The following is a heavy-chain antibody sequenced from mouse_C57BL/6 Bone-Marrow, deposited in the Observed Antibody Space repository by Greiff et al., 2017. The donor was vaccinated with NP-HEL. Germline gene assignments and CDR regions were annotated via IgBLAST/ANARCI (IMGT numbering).Heavy chain of an antibody. CDR1: GFSFNTYA. Sequence: EVMLVESGGGLVQPKGSLKLSCAASGFSFNTYAMNWVRQAPGKGLEWVARIRSKSNNYATYYADSVKDRFTISRDDSESMLYLQMNNLKTEDTAMYYCVRQPWGYFDVWGTGTTVTVSS. D-gene: IGHD4-1*01. V-gene: IGHV10-1*01. J-gene: IGHJ1*03. CDR3: VRQPWGYFDV. CDR2: IRSKSNNYAT.